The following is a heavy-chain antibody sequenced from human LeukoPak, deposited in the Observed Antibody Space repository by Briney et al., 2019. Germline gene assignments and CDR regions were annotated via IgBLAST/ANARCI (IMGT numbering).Heavy chain of an antibody. CDR3: ARVLAAAGNNWFDP. V-gene: IGHV4-59*12. Sequence: PSETLSLTRAVYGGSFSGYYWSWIRQPPGKGLEWIGYIYYSGSTNYNPSLKSRVTISVDTSKNQFSLKLSSVTAADTAVYYCARVLAAAGNNWFDPWGQGTLVTVSS. D-gene: IGHD6-13*01. CDR2: IYYSGST. CDR1: GGSFSGYY. J-gene: IGHJ5*02.